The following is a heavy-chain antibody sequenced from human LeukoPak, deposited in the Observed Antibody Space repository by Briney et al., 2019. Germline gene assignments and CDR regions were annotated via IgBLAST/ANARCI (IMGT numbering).Heavy chain of an antibody. V-gene: IGHV3-74*01. CDR2: INTDGSST. CDR3: AREPDAAMDY. D-gene: IGHD5-18*01. CDR1: GFTFNSYW. Sequence: GGSLRLSCAASGFTFNSYWMHWVRQAPGKGLVWVSRINTDGSSTTYADSVKGRFTISRDNAKNTLHLQMNSLRAEDTAVYYCAREPDAAMDYWGQGTLVTVSS. J-gene: IGHJ4*02.